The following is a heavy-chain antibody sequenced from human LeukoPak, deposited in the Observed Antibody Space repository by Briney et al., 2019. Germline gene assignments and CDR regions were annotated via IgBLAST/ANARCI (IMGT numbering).Heavy chain of an antibody. CDR1: GGTFSSYA. J-gene: IGHJ4*02. Sequence: GASVKVSCKASGGTFSSYAISWVRQAPGQGLEWMGGIIPIFGTANYAQKFQGRVTITADDSTSTAYMELSSLRSEDTAVYYCAADVAYYYDSSGYYSPNYFDYRGQGTLVTVSS. CDR3: AADVAYYYDSSGYYSPNYFDY. CDR2: IIPIFGTA. V-gene: IGHV1-69*13. D-gene: IGHD3-22*01.